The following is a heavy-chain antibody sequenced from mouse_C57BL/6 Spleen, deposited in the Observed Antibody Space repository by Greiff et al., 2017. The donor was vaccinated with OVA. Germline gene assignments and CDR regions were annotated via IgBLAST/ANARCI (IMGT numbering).Heavy chain of an antibody. J-gene: IGHJ3*01. CDR3: ARGGLCDGYGWGWFAY. Sequence: QVQLQQPGAELVMPGASVKLSCKASGYTFTSYWMHWVKQRPGQGLEWIGEIDPSDSYTNYNQKFKGKSTLTVDKSSSTAYMQLSSLTSGGAAVYCGARGGLCDGYGWGWFAYWGQGTLVTVSA. CDR1: GYTFTSYW. V-gene: IGHV1-69*01. CDR2: IDPSDSYT. D-gene: IGHD2-2*01.